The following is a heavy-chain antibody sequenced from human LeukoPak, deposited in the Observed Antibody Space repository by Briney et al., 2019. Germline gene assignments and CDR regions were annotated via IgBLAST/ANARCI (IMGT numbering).Heavy chain of an antibody. J-gene: IGHJ4*02. V-gene: IGHV4-34*01. CDR3: ARERKYYDSSGYYSGHYFDY. D-gene: IGHD3-22*01. Sequence: SETLSLTRAVYGGSFSGYLWSWIRQPPGKGLEWIGDINHSGSTNYNPSLKSPVTISVDTSKNQFSLKLSSVTAADTAVYYCARERKYYDSSGYYSGHYFDYWGQGTLVTVSS. CDR2: INHSGST. CDR1: GGSFSGYL.